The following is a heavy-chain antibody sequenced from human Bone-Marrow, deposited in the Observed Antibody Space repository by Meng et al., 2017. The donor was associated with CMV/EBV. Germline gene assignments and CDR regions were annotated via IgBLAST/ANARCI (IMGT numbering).Heavy chain of an antibody. Sequence: GESLKISCAASGFTFNTYWMSWVRQAPGKGLEWVANIKPDGSEKYYVDSVKGRFTISRDNAKNSLYLQMNSLRVEDTAVYHCAWGSGLASWGQGTPVTVSS. CDR2: IKPDGSEK. CDR3: AWGSGLAS. V-gene: IGHV3-7*04. J-gene: IGHJ4*02. CDR1: GFTFNTYW.